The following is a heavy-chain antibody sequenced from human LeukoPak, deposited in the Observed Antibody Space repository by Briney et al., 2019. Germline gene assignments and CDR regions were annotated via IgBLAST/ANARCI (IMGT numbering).Heavy chain of an antibody. CDR3: ARVGPEQRGGLDY. CDR1: RGTFSSYA. V-gene: IGHV1-69*05. D-gene: IGHD1-14*01. CDR2: IMPILGTA. Sequence: SVKVSFKATRGTFSSYAISWVRQAPGQGGEWMGRIMPILGTANYAQKSQGRVTITTDESTSTAYMELSRLRSEDTAVYYCARVGPEQRGGLDYWGQGTLVTVSS. J-gene: IGHJ4*02.